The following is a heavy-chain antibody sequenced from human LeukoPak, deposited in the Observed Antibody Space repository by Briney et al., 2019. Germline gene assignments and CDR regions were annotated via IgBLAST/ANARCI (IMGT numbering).Heavy chain of an antibody. CDR3: ARTMVRGPQGYYYGMDV. Sequence: GRSLRLSCAASGFTFSSYGMHWVRQAPGKGLEWVAVIWYDGSNKYYADSVKGRFTISRDNSKNTLYLQMNSLRAEDTAVYYCARTMVRGPQGYYYGMDVWGQGTTVTVSS. J-gene: IGHJ6*02. CDR2: IWYDGSNK. D-gene: IGHD3-10*01. CDR1: GFTFSSYG. V-gene: IGHV3-33*01.